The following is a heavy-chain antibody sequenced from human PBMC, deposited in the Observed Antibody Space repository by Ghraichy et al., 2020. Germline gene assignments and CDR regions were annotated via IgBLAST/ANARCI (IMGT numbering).Heavy chain of an antibody. CDR2: IIPIFGTT. J-gene: IGHJ5*02. CDR3: ARVGRSCSSTSCLGDWFDP. CDR1: GGTFSSYA. Sequence: SVKVSCKASGGTFSSYAISWVRQAPGQGLEWMGGIIPIFGTTNYAQRFQGRVTITADESTSTAYMELNSLRSEDTAVYYCARVGRSCSSTSCLGDWFDPWGQGTVVTVSS. D-gene: IGHD2-2*01. V-gene: IGHV1-69*13.